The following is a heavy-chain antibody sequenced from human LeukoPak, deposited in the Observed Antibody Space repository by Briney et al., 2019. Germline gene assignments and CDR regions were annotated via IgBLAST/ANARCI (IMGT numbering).Heavy chain of an antibody. J-gene: IGHJ6*03. CDR2: INPNSGGT. V-gene: IGHV1-2*02. D-gene: IGHD6-6*01. CDR3: ARESPRRYSSSSLRYYYYYYMDV. CDR1: GYTFTGYY. Sequence: GASVKVSCKASGYTFTGYYMHWVRQAPGQGLEWMGWINPNSGGTNYAQKFQGRVTMTRDTSISTAYMELSSLRSEDTAVYYCARESPRRYSSSSLRYYYYYYMDVWGKGTTVTVSS.